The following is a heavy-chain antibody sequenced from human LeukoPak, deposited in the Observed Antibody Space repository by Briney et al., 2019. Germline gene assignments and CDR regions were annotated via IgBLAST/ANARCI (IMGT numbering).Heavy chain of an antibody. CDR3: ARDSKRGYSGYDSAFDI. D-gene: IGHD5-12*01. V-gene: IGHV1-69*13. CDR1: GGTFSSYA. J-gene: IGHJ3*02. CDR2: IIPIFGTA. Sequence: SVKVSCKASGGTFSSYAISWLRQAPGQGPEWMGGIIPIFGTANYAQKFQGRVTITADESTSTAYMELSSLRSEDTAVYYCARDSKRGYSGYDSAFDIWGQGTMVTVSS.